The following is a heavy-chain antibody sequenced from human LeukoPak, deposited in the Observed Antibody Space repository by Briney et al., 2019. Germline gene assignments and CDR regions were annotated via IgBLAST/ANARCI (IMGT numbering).Heavy chain of an antibody. V-gene: IGHV3-66*01. CDR2: IYSGGST. D-gene: IGHD3-10*01. CDR1: GFTVSSNY. CDR3: ARVLISRFGEFDY. J-gene: IGHJ4*02. Sequence: PGGSLRLSCAASGFTVSSNYMSWVRQAPGKGLEWVSVIYSGGSTYYADSVKGRFTISRDNSKNMLYLQMNSLRAEDTAVYYCARVLISRFGEFDYWGQGTLVTVSS.